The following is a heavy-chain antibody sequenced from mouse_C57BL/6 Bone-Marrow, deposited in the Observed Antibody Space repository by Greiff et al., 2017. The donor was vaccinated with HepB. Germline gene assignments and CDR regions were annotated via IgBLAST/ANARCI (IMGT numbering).Heavy chain of an antibody. J-gene: IGHJ4*01. V-gene: IGHV1-74*01. CDR2: IHPSDSDT. Sequence: QVQLQQPGAELVKPGASVKLSCKASGYTFTSYWMHWVKQRPGQGLEWIGRIHPSDSDTNYNQKFKSKATLTVDKSSSTAYMQLSSLTSEDSAVYDCEIGAGYYAMDYWGQGTSVTVSS. CDR3: EIGAGYYAMDY. CDR1: GYTFTSYW.